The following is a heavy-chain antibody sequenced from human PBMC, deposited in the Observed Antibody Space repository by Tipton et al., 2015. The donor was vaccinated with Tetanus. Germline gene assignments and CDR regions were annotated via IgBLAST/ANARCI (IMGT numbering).Heavy chain of an antibody. CDR1: GGSISSADYY. V-gene: IGHV4-30-4*01. CDR3: ARMGFTYGQVVY. Sequence: TLSLTCTVSGGSISSADYYWSWIRQPPGKGLEWIGYVSDSGRTYYNPPLKSRVTISADMSKNQFSLKLTSVTAADTATYYCARMGFTYGQVVYWGQGTLVTVAS. J-gene: IGHJ4*02. D-gene: IGHD5-18*01. CDR2: VSDSGRT.